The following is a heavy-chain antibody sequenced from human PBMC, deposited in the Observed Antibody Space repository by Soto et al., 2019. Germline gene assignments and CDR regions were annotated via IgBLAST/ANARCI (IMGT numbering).Heavy chain of an antibody. V-gene: IGHV4-30-2*01. CDR1: GGSISSGGYS. CDR2: IYASGST. CDR3: ARDIGRSHYIYFNP. D-gene: IGHD4-4*01. Sequence: QLQLQESGSGLVKTSQTLSLTCAVSGGSISSGGYSWSWIRQPPGRGLEWIGYIYASGSTYYNPSLSSRVTISIDKTKNQFSLMLVSVTAADTAVYFCARDIGRSHYIYFNPWGQGTLVTVSS. J-gene: IGHJ5*02.